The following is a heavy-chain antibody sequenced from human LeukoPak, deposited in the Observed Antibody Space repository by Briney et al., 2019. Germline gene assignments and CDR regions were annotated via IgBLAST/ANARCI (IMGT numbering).Heavy chain of an antibody. J-gene: IGHJ4*02. CDR1: DVSISSSSYY. V-gene: IGHV4-39*01. CDR3: ARVGEVPAAIGYFDY. D-gene: IGHD2-2*02. CDR2: IYYSGPT. Sequence: SETLSLTCTVSDVSISSSSYYWGWIRQPPGKGLEWIGSIYYSGPTYYNPSLKSRVTISVDTSKDQFSLKLSSVTAADTAVYYCARVGEVPAAIGYFDYWGQGTLVTVSS.